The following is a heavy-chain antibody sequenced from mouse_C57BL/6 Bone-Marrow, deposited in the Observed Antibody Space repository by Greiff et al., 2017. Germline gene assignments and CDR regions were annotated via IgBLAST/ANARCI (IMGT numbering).Heavy chain of an antibody. J-gene: IGHJ2*01. CDR2: INPSNGGT. Sequence: VQLQQSGTELVKPGASVKLSCKASGYTFTSYWMHWVKQRPGQGLEWIGNINPSNGGTNYNEKFKSKATLTVDKSSSTAYMQLSSLTSEDSAVYYCARGDYYGSRADYWGQGTTLTVSS. CDR3: ARGDYYGSRADY. D-gene: IGHD1-1*01. V-gene: IGHV1-53*01. CDR1: GYTFTSYW.